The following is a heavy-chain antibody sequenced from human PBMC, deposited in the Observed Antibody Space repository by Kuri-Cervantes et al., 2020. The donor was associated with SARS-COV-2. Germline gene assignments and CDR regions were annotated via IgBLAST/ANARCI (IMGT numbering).Heavy chain of an antibody. V-gene: IGHV3-7*05. CDR2: IKQDGSEK. CDR3: ARDPRNLAIFGVVIKGYYYYGMDV. Sequence: GESLKISCAASGFTFSSYWMSWVRQAPGKGLEWVANIKQDGSEKYYVDSVKGRFTISRDNAKNSLYLQMNSPRAEDTAVYYCARDPRNLAIFGVVIKGYYYYGMDVWGQGTTVTVSS. CDR1: GFTFSSYW. J-gene: IGHJ6*02. D-gene: IGHD3-3*01.